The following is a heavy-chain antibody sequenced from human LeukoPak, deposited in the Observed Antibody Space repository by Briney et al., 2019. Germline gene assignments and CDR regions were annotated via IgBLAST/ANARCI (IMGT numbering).Heavy chain of an antibody. Sequence: GGSLRLSCAASGFTFSNYGMHWVRQAPGKGLEWVSVIYSGYSTFYSDSVKGRFTISRDNSKNTLYLQMNTLRAEDTAVYYCARTGWYYDILTGYPWDSWGQGTLVTVSS. D-gene: IGHD3-9*01. CDR1: GFTFSNYG. J-gene: IGHJ4*02. CDR3: ARTGWYYDILTGYPWDS. V-gene: IGHV3-53*01. CDR2: IYSGYST.